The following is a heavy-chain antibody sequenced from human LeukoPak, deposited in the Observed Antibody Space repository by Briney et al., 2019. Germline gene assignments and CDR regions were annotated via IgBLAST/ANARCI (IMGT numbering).Heavy chain of an antibody. J-gene: IGHJ6*02. CDR1: GDSISSSY. CDR3: ARSAAGLSYGMDV. Sequence: SETLSLTCTVSGDSISSSYWSWIRQTPGKGLEWTGHIYYSGSTNYNPSLKSRVTISVDTSKNQFSLKLSSVTAADTAVYFCARSAAGLSYGMDVWGQGATVTVSS. CDR2: IYYSGST. D-gene: IGHD6-13*01. V-gene: IGHV4-59*08.